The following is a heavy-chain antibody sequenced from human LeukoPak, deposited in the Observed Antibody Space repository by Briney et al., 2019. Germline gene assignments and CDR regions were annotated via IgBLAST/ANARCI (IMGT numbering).Heavy chain of an antibody. CDR3: ARESYSAFDI. CDR2: ISYDGSSK. V-gene: IGHV3-30-3*01. J-gene: IGHJ3*02. CDR1: GFTFTSYA. D-gene: IGHD3-10*01. Sequence: GGSLRLSCAASGFTFTSYAMHWVRQAPGEGLEWVAVISYDGSSKYFADSVKGRFSISRDISKNTLYLQMNSLRADDTAVYYCARESYSAFDIWGQGTMVTVSS.